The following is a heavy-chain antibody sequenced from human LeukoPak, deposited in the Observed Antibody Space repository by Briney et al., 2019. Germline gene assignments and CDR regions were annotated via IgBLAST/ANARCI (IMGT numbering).Heavy chain of an antibody. CDR2: IYTTAKT. V-gene: IGHV3-53*01. CDR1: GFTVSINY. D-gene: IGHD1-1*01. J-gene: IGHJ4*02. Sequence: GGSLRLSCAASGFTVSINYMSWVRQAPGEGLEWVSVIYTTAKTFYADSVKGRFSISRDNSKNTVYLQMTSPRAEDTAVYYCAKVSPTGRAFDCWGQGTLVTVSS. CDR3: AKVSPTGRAFDC.